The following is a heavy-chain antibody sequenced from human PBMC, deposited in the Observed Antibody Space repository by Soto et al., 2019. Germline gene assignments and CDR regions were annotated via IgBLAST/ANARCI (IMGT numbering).Heavy chain of an antibody. CDR1: GFTFSSYA. CDR2: TRGSGGST. J-gene: IGHJ6*03. CDR3: AKLPGSNYYYYYMDV. Sequence: EAQRLESGGGLVQPGGSLRLSCAASGFTFSSYAMSWVRQAPGKGLEWVSATRGSGGSTYYPDSEKGRFTISRDNSKNTLYLQMNSLRAEDTAVYYCAKLPGSNYYYYYMDVWGKGTTVTVSS. D-gene: IGHD3-9*01. V-gene: IGHV3-23*01.